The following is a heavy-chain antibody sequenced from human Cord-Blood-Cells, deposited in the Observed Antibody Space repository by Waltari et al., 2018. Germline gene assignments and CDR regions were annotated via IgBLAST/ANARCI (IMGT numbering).Heavy chain of an antibody. V-gene: IGHV1-2*06. CDR3: ARMSGSYYYYYGMDV. CDR2: INPNSGGT. CDR1: GYTFTGYY. J-gene: IGHJ6*02. Sequence: QVQLVQSGAEVKKPGASVKVSCKASGYTFTGYYMHWVRQAPGQGLEWMGRINPNSGGTNYAQKFQGRVTMTRDTSFSTAYMELSRLRSDDTAVYYCARMSGSYYYYYGMDVWGQGTTVTVSS. D-gene: IGHD1-26*01.